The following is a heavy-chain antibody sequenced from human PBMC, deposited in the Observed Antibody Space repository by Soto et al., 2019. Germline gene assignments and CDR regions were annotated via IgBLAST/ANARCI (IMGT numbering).Heavy chain of an antibody. CDR2: MNPNSGNT. D-gene: IGHD3-10*01. J-gene: IGHJ6*02. Sequence: QVQLVQSGAEVKKPGASVKVSCKASGYTFTSYDIHWVRQAPGQGLEWMGWMNPNSGNTGYAQKSKGRGTMTRNTSISTAYMELSSLRSEDSTVYNCATFPARQERRCYGSGSPLGDYGMDVWGQGTTVTVSS. V-gene: IGHV1-8*01. CDR3: ATFPARQERRCYGSGSPLGDYGMDV. CDR1: GYTFTSYD.